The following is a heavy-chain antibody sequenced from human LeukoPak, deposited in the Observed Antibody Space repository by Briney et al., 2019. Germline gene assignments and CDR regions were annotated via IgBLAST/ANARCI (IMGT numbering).Heavy chain of an antibody. CDR2: ISSSSTYI. Sequence: GGSLRLSCAASGFTFSIYSMNWVRQAPGKGLEWVSSISSSSTYIYYADSVKGRFTISRGNAKNSLYLQMNSLRAEDTAVYYCASASNDPSSYWGQGTLVTVSS. CDR3: ASASNDPSSY. J-gene: IGHJ4*02. D-gene: IGHD1-1*01. V-gene: IGHV3-21*01. CDR1: GFTFSIYS.